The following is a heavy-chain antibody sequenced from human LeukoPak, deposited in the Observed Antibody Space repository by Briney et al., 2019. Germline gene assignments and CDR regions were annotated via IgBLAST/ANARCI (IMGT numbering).Heavy chain of an antibody. Sequence: GGSLRLSCAASGFTFRSYAIYWVRQAPGKGLEWVSGVSGSGGDTYFADSVKGRFTISRDNSKNTVFLQMDSLRAEDTAVYYCAKVSSSWPDQFDYWGQGTLVTVSS. CDR2: VSGSGGDT. CDR1: GFTFRSYA. V-gene: IGHV3-23*01. J-gene: IGHJ4*02. CDR3: AKVSSSWPDQFDY. D-gene: IGHD6-13*01.